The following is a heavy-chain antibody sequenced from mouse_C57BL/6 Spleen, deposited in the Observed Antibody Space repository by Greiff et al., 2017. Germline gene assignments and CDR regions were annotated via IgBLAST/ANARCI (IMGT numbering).Heavy chain of an antibody. D-gene: IGHD1-1*01. CDR3: ARGITTGVAPDAMDY. Sequence: QVQLQQPGAELVKPGASVKMSCKASGYTFTSYWITWVKQRPGQGLEWIGDIYPGSGSTNYNEKFKSKATLTVDTSSSTAYMQLSSLTSEDSAVYYCARGITTGVAPDAMDYWGQGTSVTVSS. CDR1: GYTFTSYW. J-gene: IGHJ4*01. CDR2: IYPGSGST. V-gene: IGHV1-55*01.